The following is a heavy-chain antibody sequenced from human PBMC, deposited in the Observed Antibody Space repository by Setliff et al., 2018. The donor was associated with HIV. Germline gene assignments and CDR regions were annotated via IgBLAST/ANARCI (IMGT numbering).Heavy chain of an antibody. D-gene: IGHD5-12*01. CDR1: GFRFRSYW. Sequence: GSLRLSCAASGFRFRSYWMSWVRQAPGKGLESVANVKQDGTETLYVDSVKGRFTISRDNANNLVYLQMNSLRVEDTAVYYCARDWRHGYDLNFDYWGQGTLVTVSS. CDR3: ARDWRHGYDLNFDY. J-gene: IGHJ4*02. V-gene: IGHV3-7*01. CDR2: VKQDGTET.